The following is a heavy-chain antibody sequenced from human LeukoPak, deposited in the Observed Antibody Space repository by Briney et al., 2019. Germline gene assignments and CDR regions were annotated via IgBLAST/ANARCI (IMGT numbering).Heavy chain of an antibody. CDR1: GYSISSGYY. CDR3: ARGQYSSSSGWYFDL. V-gene: IGHV4-38-2*02. J-gene: IGHJ2*01. Sequence: SETLSLTCSVSGYSISSGYYWGWIRQPPGKGLEWIGSIYQSGTTSYNPSLKSRVTISVDTSKNQFSLKLSSVTAADTAVYSCARGQYSSSSGWYFDLWGRGTLVTVSS. D-gene: IGHD6-6*01. CDR2: IYQSGTT.